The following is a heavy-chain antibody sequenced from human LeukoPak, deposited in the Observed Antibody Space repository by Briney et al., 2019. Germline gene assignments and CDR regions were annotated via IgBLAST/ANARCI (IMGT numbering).Heavy chain of an antibody. CDR2: TNGIHGTT. J-gene: IGHJ4*02. CDR1: GFTFGSYA. D-gene: IGHD2-15*01. CDR3: AKRYCSGGNCDSGSVDFDY. V-gene: IGHV3-23*01. Sequence: GGSLRLSCAASGFTFGSYAMAWVRQAPGKGLEWVSDTNGIHGTTYYADAVKGRFTIYTDNRKSTLYLLMNSLRAEDTAVYYCAKRYCSGGNCDSGSVDFDYWGQGTLVTVSS.